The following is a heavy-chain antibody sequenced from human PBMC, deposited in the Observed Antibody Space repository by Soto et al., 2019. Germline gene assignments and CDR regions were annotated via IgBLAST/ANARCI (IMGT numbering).Heavy chain of an antibody. V-gene: IGHV1-69*06. CDR1: GGFNSYS. CDR2: IIPISATP. Sequence: QVQLVQSGAEVKKPGSSVKVSCKGSGGFNSYSISWVRQAPGQGPEWMGGIIPISATPTYAQKFQGRVTITADKSTSTAYMELSRLTSEDTAVYYCARGGPVIIPAATNWFDPWGQGTLVSVSS. J-gene: IGHJ5*02. CDR3: ARGGPVIIPAATNWFDP. D-gene: IGHD2-2*01.